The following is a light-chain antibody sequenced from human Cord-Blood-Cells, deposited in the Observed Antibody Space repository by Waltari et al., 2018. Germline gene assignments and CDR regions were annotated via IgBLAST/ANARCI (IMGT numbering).Light chain of an antibody. Sequence: QSALTQPASVSGSPGQSITISCTGTSSDVGGYNLVSWDQQHPAKAPKLMIYEGSKRPSGVSNRFSGSKSGNTASLTISGLQAEDEADYYCCSYAGSSTLVFGGGTKLTVL. CDR3: CSYAGSSTLV. V-gene: IGLV2-23*01. CDR1: SSDVGGYNL. J-gene: IGLJ2*01. CDR2: EGS.